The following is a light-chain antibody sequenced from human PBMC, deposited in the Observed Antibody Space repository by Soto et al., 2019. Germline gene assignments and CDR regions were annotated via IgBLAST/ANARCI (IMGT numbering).Light chain of an antibody. Sequence: EIVLTQSPGTLSLSPGERATFSCRASQSLNINYLAWYQQKPGQAPRLLIYGVSSRATGIPDRFSGSGSGTDFTLTISRLEPEDFAVYYCQQYGSSPLTFGGGTKVDIK. V-gene: IGKV3-20*01. CDR3: QQYGSSPLT. J-gene: IGKJ4*01. CDR1: QSLNINY. CDR2: GVS.